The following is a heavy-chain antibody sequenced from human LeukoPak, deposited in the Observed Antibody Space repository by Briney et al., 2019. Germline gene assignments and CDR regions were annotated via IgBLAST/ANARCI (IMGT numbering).Heavy chain of an antibody. CDR3: ARTKSGYYSPFDY. D-gene: IGHD3-22*01. CDR2: IKEDGSEK. J-gene: IGHJ4*02. CDR1: GFTFSRDW. V-gene: IGHV3-7*01. Sequence: PGGSLRLSCAASGFTFSRDWMNWVRQAPGKGLEWVANIKEDGSEKYYVDSVKGRFTISRDNAKNSLYLQMNSLRAEDTAVYYCARTKSGYYSPFDYWGQGTLVTVSS.